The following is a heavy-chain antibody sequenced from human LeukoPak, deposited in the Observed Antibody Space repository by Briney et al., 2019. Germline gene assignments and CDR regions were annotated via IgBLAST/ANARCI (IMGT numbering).Heavy chain of an antibody. Sequence: PSETLSLTCTVSGGSISSYYWSWIRQPPGKGLEWIGYIYYSGSTNYNPSLKSRVTISVDTSKNQFSLKLSSVTAADTAVYYCARDYMEYSSSSGAFDIWGQGTMVTVSS. J-gene: IGHJ3*02. D-gene: IGHD6-6*01. CDR3: ARDYMEYSSSSGAFDI. CDR2: IYYSGST. CDR1: GGSISSYY. V-gene: IGHV4-59*01.